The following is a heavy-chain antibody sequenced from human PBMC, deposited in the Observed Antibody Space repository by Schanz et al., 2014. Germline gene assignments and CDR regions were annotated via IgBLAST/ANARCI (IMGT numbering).Heavy chain of an antibody. D-gene: IGHD4-17*01. V-gene: IGHV3-48*01. J-gene: IGHJ3*02. CDR1: GFGFSSYS. CDR3: ARKMKLGVYGGKGHDSLDI. CDR2: ISGSSRTI. Sequence: PGGSLRLSCAASGFGFSSYSMNWVRQAPGKGLEWVSYISGSSRTIYYADSMKGRFTMSRDNAKNSVFLQMNTLRAEDTAVYYCARKMKLGVYGGKGHDSLDIWGQGTMVTVSS.